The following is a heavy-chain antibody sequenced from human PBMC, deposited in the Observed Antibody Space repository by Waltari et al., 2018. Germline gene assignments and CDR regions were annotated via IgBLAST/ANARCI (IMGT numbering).Heavy chain of an antibody. CDR3: ARSSNSFPDGKDAFDI. V-gene: IGHV4-28*06. D-gene: IGHD2-15*01. J-gene: IGHJ3*02. Sequence: QVQLQESGPGLVKPSDTLSLTSAVSGYSISSSNWWGWIRQPPGKGLEWIGYIYYSGSTNYNPSLKSRVTMSVDTSKNQFSLKLSSVTALDTAVYYCARSSNSFPDGKDAFDIWGQGTMVTVSS. CDR1: GYSISSSNW. CDR2: IYYSGST.